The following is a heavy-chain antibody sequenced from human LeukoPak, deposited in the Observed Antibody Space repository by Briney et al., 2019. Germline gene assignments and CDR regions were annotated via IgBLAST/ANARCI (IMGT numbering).Heavy chain of an antibody. D-gene: IGHD5-12*01. J-gene: IGHJ4*02. Sequence: GGSLRLSCAASGFTFSSYAMSWVRQAPGKGLEWVSAISGSGGSTYYAASVKGRFTSSRDNPKNTLYLQMNGLRVEDTAVYYCAKDMQTWPRFPDYWGQGTLVTVSS. V-gene: IGHV3-23*01. CDR1: GFTFSSYA. CDR3: AKDMQTWPRFPDY. CDR2: ISGSGGST.